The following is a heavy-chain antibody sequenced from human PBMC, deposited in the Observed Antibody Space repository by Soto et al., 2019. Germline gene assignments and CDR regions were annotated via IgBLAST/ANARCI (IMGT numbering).Heavy chain of an antibody. CDR1: GFTFSSYG. CDR3: AKDGGSGWYDY. D-gene: IGHD6-19*01. Sequence: QVQLVESGGGVVQPGRSLRLSCAASGFTFSSYGMHWVRQAPGKGLEWVAVISYDGSNKYYADSVKGRFTISRDNSKNTLYLHMHSLRAEDTDVYYCAKDGGSGWYDYWGQGTLVTVSS. V-gene: IGHV3-30*18. CDR2: ISYDGSNK. J-gene: IGHJ4*02.